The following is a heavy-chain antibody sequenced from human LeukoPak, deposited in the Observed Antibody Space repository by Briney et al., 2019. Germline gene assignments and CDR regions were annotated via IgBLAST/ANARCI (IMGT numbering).Heavy chain of an antibody. Sequence: GGSLRLSCAASGFTFSSYAMSWVRQAPGKGLEWVAAISGSGGSTYYADSVKGRPTISRDNSKSTLYLQMRSLRAEDTAVYYCAKDRVRTPAASFDYGGQGTLVTVSS. CDR1: GFTFSSYA. CDR2: ISGSGGST. CDR3: AKDRVRTPAASFDY. D-gene: IGHD6-13*01. V-gene: IGHV3-23*01. J-gene: IGHJ4*02.